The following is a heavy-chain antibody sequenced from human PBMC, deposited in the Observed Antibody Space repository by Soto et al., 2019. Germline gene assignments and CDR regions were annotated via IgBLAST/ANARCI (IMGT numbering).Heavy chain of an antibody. CDR2: IDPSDSYT. Sequence: EVQLVQSGAEVKKPGESLRISCQGSGYTFTNYWISWVRQMPGKGLEWMGRIDPSDSYTNYSPSFQGHVTISADKSTSTAHLQWSSLKASDIAIYYCARREDEGPFDSWGQGTLVTVSS. CDR3: ARREDEGPFDS. CDR1: GYTFTNYW. V-gene: IGHV5-10-1*03. D-gene: IGHD2-15*01. J-gene: IGHJ4*02.